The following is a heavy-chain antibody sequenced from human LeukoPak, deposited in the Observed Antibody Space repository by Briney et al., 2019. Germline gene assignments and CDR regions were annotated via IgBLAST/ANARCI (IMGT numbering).Heavy chain of an antibody. CDR3: AKVAYGSGSYYSPY. Sequence: GGSLRLSCAASGFTFSSYSINWVRQAPGKGLEWVSAISGSGGSTYYADSVKGRFTISRDNSKNTLYLQMNSLRAEDTAVYYCAKVAYGSGSYYSPYWGQGTLVTVSS. CDR2: ISGSGGST. J-gene: IGHJ4*02. CDR1: GFTFSSYS. D-gene: IGHD3-10*01. V-gene: IGHV3-23*01.